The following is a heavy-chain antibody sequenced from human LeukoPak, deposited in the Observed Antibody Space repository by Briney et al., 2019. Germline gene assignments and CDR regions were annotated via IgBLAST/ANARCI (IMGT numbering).Heavy chain of an antibody. CDR3: AKSGSRDGYTPYFDY. V-gene: IGHV3-53*05. Sequence: GGSLRLSCAASGFTVSSNYMSWVRQAPGKGLEWVSVIYSGGSTYYADSVKGRFTISRDNSKNTLYLQMNSLRAEDTAVYYCAKSGSRDGYTPYFDYWGQGTLVTVSS. CDR2: IYSGGST. J-gene: IGHJ4*02. D-gene: IGHD5-24*01. CDR1: GFTVSSNY.